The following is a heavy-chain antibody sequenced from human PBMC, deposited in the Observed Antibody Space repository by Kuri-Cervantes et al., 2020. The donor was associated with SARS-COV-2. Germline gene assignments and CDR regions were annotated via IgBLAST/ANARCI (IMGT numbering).Heavy chain of an antibody. Sequence: SQTLSLTCAVYGGSFSGYYWSWIRQPPGKGLEWIGEINHSGSTYYNPSLKSRVTISVDTSKNQFSLKLSSVTAADTAVYYCARAGGDIVVVPAAYWGQGTLVTVSS. D-gene: IGHD2-2*01. CDR1: GGSFSGYY. J-gene: IGHJ4*02. V-gene: IGHV4-34*09. CDR3: ARAGGDIVVVPAAY. CDR2: INHSGST.